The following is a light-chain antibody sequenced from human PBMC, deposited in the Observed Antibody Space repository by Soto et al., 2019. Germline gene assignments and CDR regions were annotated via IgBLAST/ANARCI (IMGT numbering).Light chain of an antibody. Sequence: DIQMTQSPSSLSTSVGDRVTITCRASQSISSYLNWYQQKPGKAPKLLIYAASSLQSGVPSRFSGRGGGTDVTPPISSLQPEDFATYYCQQSYPIPYTFGQGTTLDIK. CDR2: AAS. J-gene: IGKJ2*01. V-gene: IGKV1-39*01. CDR3: QQSYPIPYT. CDR1: QSISSY.